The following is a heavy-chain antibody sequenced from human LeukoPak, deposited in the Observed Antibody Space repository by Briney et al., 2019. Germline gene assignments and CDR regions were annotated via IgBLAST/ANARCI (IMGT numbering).Heavy chain of an antibody. V-gene: IGHV2-5*02. CDR2: TYRDHDR. D-gene: IGHD4-17*01. CDR1: GFSLSTSGVG. J-gene: IGHJ4*02. CDR3: AHAKDGDYTYDY. Sequence: SGPTLVNPTQTLTLTCTFSGFSLSTSGVGVGWIRQPPGKALEWLALTYRDHDRRYSPSLKSRLTITKDTSKNQVVLTMTNMDPVDTATYYCAHAKDGDYTYDYWGQGTLFTVSS.